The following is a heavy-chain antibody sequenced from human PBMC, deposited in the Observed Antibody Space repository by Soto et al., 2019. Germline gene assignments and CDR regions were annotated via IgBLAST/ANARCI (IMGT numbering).Heavy chain of an antibody. CDR3: ASPADYYDSSGQDAFDI. D-gene: IGHD3-22*01. Sequence: GESLKISCKGSGYSFTSYWIGWVRQMPGKGLEWIGIIYPGDSDTRYSPSFQGQVTISADKSISTAYLQWSSLKASDTAMYYCASPADYYDSSGQDAFDIWGQGTMVTVSS. CDR2: IYPGDSDT. V-gene: IGHV5-51*01. CDR1: GYSFTSYW. J-gene: IGHJ3*02.